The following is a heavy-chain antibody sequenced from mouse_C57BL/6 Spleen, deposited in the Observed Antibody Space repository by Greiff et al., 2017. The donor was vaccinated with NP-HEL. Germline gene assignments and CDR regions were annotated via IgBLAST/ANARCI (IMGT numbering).Heavy chain of an antibody. CDR3: ARNGDGYYVYYFDY. CDR1: GFSLTSYA. D-gene: IGHD2-3*01. CDR2: IWTGGGT. J-gene: IGHJ2*01. V-gene: IGHV2-9-1*01. Sequence: VQVVESGPGLVAPSQSLSITCTVSGFSLTSYAISWVRQPPGKGLEWLGVIWTGGGTNYNSALKSRLSISKDNSKSQVFLKMNSLQTDDTARYYCARNGDGYYVYYFDYWGQGTTLTVSS.